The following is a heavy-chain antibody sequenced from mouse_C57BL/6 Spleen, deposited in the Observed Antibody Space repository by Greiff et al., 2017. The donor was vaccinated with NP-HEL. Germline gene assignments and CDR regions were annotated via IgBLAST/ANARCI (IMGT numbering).Heavy chain of an antibody. CDR2: IYPGSGNT. CDR3: ARSLYGNQEAY. V-gene: IGHV1-76*01. J-gene: IGHJ3*01. Sequence: QVQLQQSGAELVRPGASVKLSCKASGYTFTDYYINWVKQRPGQGLEWIARIYPGSGNTYYNEKFKGKATLTAEKSSSTAYMQLSSLTSEDSAVYFCARSLYGNQEAYWGQGTLVTVSA. D-gene: IGHD2-1*01. CDR1: GYTFTDYY.